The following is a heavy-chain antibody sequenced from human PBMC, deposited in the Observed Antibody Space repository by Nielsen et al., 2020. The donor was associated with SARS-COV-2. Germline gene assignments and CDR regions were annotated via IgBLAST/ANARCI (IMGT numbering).Heavy chain of an antibody. V-gene: IGHV4-34*01. J-gene: IGHJ6*02. CDR1: GGSISSYY. D-gene: IGHD6-13*01. CDR3: ARGSSSWYQPYYYYGMDV. Sequence: SETLSLTCTVSGGSISSYYWSWIRQPPGKGLEWIGEINHSGSTNYNPSLKSRVTISVDTSKNQFSLKLSSVTAADTAVYYCARGSSSWYQPYYYYGMDVWGQGTTVTVSS. CDR2: INHSGST.